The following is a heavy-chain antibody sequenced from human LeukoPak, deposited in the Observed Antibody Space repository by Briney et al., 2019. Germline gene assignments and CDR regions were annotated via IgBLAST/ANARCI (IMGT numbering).Heavy chain of an antibody. CDR2: ISVSGGST. D-gene: IGHD5-12*01. J-gene: IGHJ4*02. Sequence: GGSLRLSCAASGFTFSIYAMSCVRQAPGKGLEWVSPISVSGGSTYYADSVKGRFTISRDNSKNTLYLQMNSLRAEDTAVYHCAKDLHPRDGYNNPTNDYWGQGTLVTVSS. CDR3: AKDLHPRDGYNNPTNDY. CDR1: GFTFSIYA. V-gene: IGHV3-23*01.